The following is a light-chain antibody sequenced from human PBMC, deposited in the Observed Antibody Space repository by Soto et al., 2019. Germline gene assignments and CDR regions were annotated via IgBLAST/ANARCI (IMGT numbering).Light chain of an antibody. CDR1: QSVSSN. CDR3: QQYNSWPPLT. J-gene: IGKJ4*01. Sequence: EVVMTQSPATLSVSPGERATLSCRASQSVSSNLAWYQQKPGQSPRLLIYGASTRATVIPARFSGSGSETEFTLTISSLQSEDSAVYYCQQYNSWPPLTFGGGTKVEIK. V-gene: IGKV3-15*01. CDR2: GAS.